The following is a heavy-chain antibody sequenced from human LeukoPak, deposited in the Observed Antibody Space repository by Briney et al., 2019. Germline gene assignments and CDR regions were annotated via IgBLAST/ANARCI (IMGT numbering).Heavy chain of an antibody. CDR1: GFTFSNYA. Sequence: GGPLRLSCATSGFTFSNYAVSWVRQAPGKGLEGVSSISGSGGTTYYADSVKGRFTISRDNSKNTLYLQMNSLRTEDTAVYYCAKDPYRASSGLVDYWGQGTLVTVSS. CDR2: ISGSGGTT. V-gene: IGHV3-23*01. D-gene: IGHD5-12*01. J-gene: IGHJ4*02. CDR3: AKDPYRASSGLVDY.